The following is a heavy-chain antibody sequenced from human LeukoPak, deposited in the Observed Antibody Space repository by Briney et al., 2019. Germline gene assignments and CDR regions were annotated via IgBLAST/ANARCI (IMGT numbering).Heavy chain of an antibody. CDR3: AKSGSSWYRSYFDY. V-gene: IGHV3-23*01. CDR1: GFTFSSYA. D-gene: IGHD6-13*01. CDR2: ISGSGGST. Sequence: GGSLRLSCAASGFTFSSYAMSWVRQAPGKGLEWVSAISGSGGSTYYADSVKGRFTISRDNSKNTLYLQMNSLRAEDTAVYHCAKSGSSWYRSYFDYWGQGTLVTVSS. J-gene: IGHJ4*02.